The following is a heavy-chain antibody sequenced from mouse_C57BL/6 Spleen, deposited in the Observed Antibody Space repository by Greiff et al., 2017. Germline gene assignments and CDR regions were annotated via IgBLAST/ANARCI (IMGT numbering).Heavy chain of an antibody. D-gene: IGHD2-1*01. Sequence: VKLQESGPGLVQPSQSLSITCTVSGFSLTSYGVHWVRQSPGKGLEWLGVIWRGGSTDYNAAFMSRLSITKDNSKSQVFFKMNSLQADDTAIYYCASSTMVTEAWFAYWGQGTLVTVSA. CDR1: GFSLTSYG. V-gene: IGHV2-5*01. CDR3: ASSTMVTEAWFAY. CDR2: IWRGGST. J-gene: IGHJ3*01.